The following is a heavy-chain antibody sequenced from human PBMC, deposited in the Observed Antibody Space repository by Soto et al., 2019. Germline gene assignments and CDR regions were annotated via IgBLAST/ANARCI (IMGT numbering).Heavy chain of an antibody. CDR1: GYSISSSNW. Sequence: SETLSLTCAVSGYSISSSNWWGWIRQPPGKGLEWIGYIYYSGSTYYNPSLKSRVTMSVDTSKNQFSLKLSSVTAADTAVYYCARTVLGPDLLADSFVDYYYYMDVWGQGTTVTVSS. CDR2: IYYSGST. CDR3: ARTVLGPDLLADSFVDYYYYMDV. D-gene: IGHD3-9*01. J-gene: IGHJ6*03. V-gene: IGHV4-28*01.